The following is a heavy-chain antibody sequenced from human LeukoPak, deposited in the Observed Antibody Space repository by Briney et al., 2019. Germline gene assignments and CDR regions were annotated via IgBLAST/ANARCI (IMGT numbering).Heavy chain of an antibody. D-gene: IGHD3-10*01. CDR1: GASISTSAYY. J-gene: IGHJ4*02. V-gene: IGHV4-39*07. Sequence: SETLSLTCTVSGASISTSAYYWGWIRQPPGKGLEWIGEINHSGSTNYNPSLKSRVTISVDTSKNQFSLKLSSVTAADTAVYYCARWGTLLWFGELSNYFDYWGQGTLVTVSS. CDR2: INHSGST. CDR3: ARWGTLLWFGELSNYFDY.